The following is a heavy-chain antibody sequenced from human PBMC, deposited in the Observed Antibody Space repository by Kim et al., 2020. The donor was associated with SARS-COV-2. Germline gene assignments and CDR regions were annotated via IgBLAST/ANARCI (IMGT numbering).Heavy chain of an antibody. CDR1: GFTFSSYE. CDR2: ISSSGSTI. Sequence: GGSLRLSCAASGFTFSSYEMNWVRQAPGKGLEWVSFISSSGSTIYYADSVKGRFTISRDHAKNSLYLQINSLRAEDPAVYYCARYRFAAPIAVAGIYYY. V-gene: IGHV3-48*03. CDR3: ARYRFAAPIAVAGIYYY. J-gene: IGHJ6*01. D-gene: IGHD6-19*01.